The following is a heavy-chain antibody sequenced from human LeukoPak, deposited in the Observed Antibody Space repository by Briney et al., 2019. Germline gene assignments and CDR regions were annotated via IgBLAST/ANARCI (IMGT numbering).Heavy chain of an antibody. V-gene: IGHV4-39*01. D-gene: IGHD5-24*01. Sequence: SETLSLTCTVSGGSISSSSYYWGWIRQPPGKGLEWIGSIYYSGSTYYNPSLKSRVTISVDTSKNQFSLKLSSVTAADTAVYYCARGLGRGYKNDYWGQGTLVTVSS. CDR3: ARGLGRGYKNDY. CDR1: GGSISSSSYY. CDR2: IYYSGST. J-gene: IGHJ4*02.